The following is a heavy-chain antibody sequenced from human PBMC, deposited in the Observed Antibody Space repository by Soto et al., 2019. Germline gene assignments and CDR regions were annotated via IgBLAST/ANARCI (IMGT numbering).Heavy chain of an antibody. CDR3: ARENEQWVAADN. CDR2: ITSSGSTI. CDR1: GFSFGDYY. Sequence: WGSLRLSCAASGFSFGDYYIICIGHSPCKWLEWVSYITSSGSTIYYADSVKGRFTISRDNAKSSLYLQMNSLRAEDTAVYYCARENEQWVAADNWGQGTLVTVSS. V-gene: IGHV3-11*01. D-gene: IGHD6-19*01. J-gene: IGHJ4*02.